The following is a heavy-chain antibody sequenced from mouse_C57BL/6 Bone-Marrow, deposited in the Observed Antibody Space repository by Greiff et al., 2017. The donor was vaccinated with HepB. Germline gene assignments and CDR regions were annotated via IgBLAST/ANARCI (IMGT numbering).Heavy chain of an antibody. J-gene: IGHJ1*03. V-gene: IGHV5-6*01. D-gene: IGHD2-3*01. CDR3: ARHGGYYVSYWYFDV. CDR2: ISSGSSYT. CDR1: GFTFSSYG. Sequence: EVKLVESGGDLVKPGGSLKLSCAASGFTFSSYGMSWVRQTPDKRLEWVATISSGSSYTYYPDSVKGRFTISRDNAKNTLYLQMSSLKSEDTAMYYCARHGGYYVSYWYFDVWGTGTTVTVSS.